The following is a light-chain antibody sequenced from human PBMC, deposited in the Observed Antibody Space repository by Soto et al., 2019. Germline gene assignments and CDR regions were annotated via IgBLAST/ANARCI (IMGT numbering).Light chain of an antibody. CDR1: SSNIGAGYE. Sequence: QSVLTQPPSVSEAPGQRVTISCTGSSSNIGAGYEAHWYQQVPGTAPKLLIYENNNRPSGVPDRFSGTKSATSASLASTGLRAEDEAECYCQSYHRSLSGDVFGTGTKVTVL. CDR3: QSYHRSLSGDV. J-gene: IGLJ1*01. V-gene: IGLV1-40*01. CDR2: ENN.